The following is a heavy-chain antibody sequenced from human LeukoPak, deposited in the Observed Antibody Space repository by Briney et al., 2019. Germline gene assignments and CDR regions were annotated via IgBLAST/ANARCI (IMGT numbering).Heavy chain of an antibody. CDR3: AQKGGADY. Sequence: GGSLRPSCAASGFTFSRFGMNWVRQAPGKGLEWVSYISGSSSRSSLYYADSVKGRFTISRDNAKNSLYLQMNSLRDEDTAVYYCAQKGGADYWGQGTLVTVSS. V-gene: IGHV3-48*02. J-gene: IGHJ4*02. CDR1: GFTFSRFG. CDR2: ISGSSSRSSL. D-gene: IGHD2-15*01.